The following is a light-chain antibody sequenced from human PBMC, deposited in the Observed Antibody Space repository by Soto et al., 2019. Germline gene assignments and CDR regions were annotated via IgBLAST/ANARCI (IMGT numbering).Light chain of an antibody. J-gene: IGKJ1*01. Sequence: DIQMTQSPSSLSASVGDRVTITCRASQSISSYLNWYQQKPGKAPKLLIYAASSLQSWVPSRFSGSGSGTDFTLTISSLQPEDFATYYCQQSYRTPTFGQGTKVDIK. V-gene: IGKV1-39*01. CDR3: QQSYRTPT. CDR1: QSISSY. CDR2: AAS.